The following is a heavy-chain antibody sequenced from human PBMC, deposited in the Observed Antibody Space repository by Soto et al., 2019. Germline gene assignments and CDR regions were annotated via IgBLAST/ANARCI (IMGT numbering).Heavy chain of an antibody. CDR3: ARSKVDTAMVTRYFDY. CDR1: GYTFTSYA. D-gene: IGHD5-18*01. V-gene: IGHV1-3*01. J-gene: IGHJ4*01. Sequence: ASVKVSCKASGYTFTSYAMHWVRQAPGQRLEWMGWINAGNGNTKYSQKFQGRVTITRDTSASTAYMELSSLRSEDTAVYYCARSKVDTAMVTRYFDYWGHGTLVTVSS. CDR2: INAGNGNT.